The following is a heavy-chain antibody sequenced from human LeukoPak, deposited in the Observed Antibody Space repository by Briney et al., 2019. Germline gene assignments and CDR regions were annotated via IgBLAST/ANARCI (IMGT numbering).Heavy chain of an antibody. D-gene: IGHD3-10*01. Sequence: ASVKVSCKASGYTFTSYGISWVRQAPGQGLEWIGIINPSGGSTSYAQKFQGRVTMTRDMSTSTVYMELRSLRSDDTAVYYCARDPDYYGSGSPTLNWFDPWGQGTLVTVSS. J-gene: IGHJ5*02. CDR2: INPSGGST. CDR3: ARDPDYYGSGSPTLNWFDP. CDR1: GYTFTSYG. V-gene: IGHV1-46*01.